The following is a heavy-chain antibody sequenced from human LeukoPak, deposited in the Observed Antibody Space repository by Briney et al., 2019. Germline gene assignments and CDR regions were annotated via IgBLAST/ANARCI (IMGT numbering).Heavy chain of an antibody. J-gene: IGHJ6*03. CDR3: ARVPRSGYYYYYMDV. CDR1: VGTFSSYA. D-gene: IGHD3-10*01. V-gene: IGHV1-69*05. Sequence: SVKVSCKASVGTFSSYAISWVRQAPGQGLEWMGGIIPIFGTAKYAQKFQGRVTITTDESTSTAYMELSSLRSEDTAVYYCARVPRSGYYYYYMDVWGKGTTVTVSS. CDR2: IIPIFGTA.